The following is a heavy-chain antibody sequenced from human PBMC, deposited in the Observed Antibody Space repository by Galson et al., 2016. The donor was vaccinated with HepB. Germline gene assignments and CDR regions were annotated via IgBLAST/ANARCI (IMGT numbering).Heavy chain of an antibody. V-gene: IGHV1-46*01. J-gene: IGHJ4*02. D-gene: IGHD1-26*01. CDR3: ARESGAYYIHSDY. CDR2: INPSGGDA. CDR1: GYTFITYY. Sequence: SVKVSCKASGYTFITYYMHWVRQAPGQGPEWMGIINPSGGDATYAQSSQGRLTLTRDSSTSTFYMELSSLSFEDTAVYYCARESGAYYIHSDYWGQGTLVTVSS.